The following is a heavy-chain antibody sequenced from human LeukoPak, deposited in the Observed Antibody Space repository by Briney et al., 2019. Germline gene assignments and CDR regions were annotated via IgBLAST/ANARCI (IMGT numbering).Heavy chain of an antibody. J-gene: IGHJ4*02. Sequence: GGSLRLSCAASGFTFSDYYMSWIRQAPGKGLEWVSYISSSGSTIYYADSVKGRFTISRDNAKNSLYLQMNSLRAEDTAVYYCTRDHDAVTTYDYWGQGTLVTVSS. CDR1: GFTFSDYY. CDR3: TRDHDAVTTYDY. D-gene: IGHD4-17*01. CDR2: ISSSGSTI. V-gene: IGHV3-11*01.